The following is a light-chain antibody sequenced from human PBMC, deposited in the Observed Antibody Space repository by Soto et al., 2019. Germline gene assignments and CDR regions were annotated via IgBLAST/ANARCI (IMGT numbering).Light chain of an antibody. CDR1: QSVSSN. J-gene: IGKJ2*01. V-gene: IGKV3-15*01. CDR2: GAS. CDR3: QQFGSSIPHT. Sequence: EIVLTQSPATLSVSPGERATLSCRASQSVSSNLAWYQQKPGRAPRLLIYGASTRATGIPARFSGSGSGTEFTLTISSLQSEDFGVYYCQQFGSSIPHTFGQGTKLEIK.